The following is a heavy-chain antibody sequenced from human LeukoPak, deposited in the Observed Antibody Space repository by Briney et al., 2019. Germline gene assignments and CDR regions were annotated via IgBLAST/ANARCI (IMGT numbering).Heavy chain of an antibody. CDR2: IDSDGSST. D-gene: IGHD4-17*01. Sequence: GGSLRLSCAASGFTFSSYWMHWVRQAPGKGLVWVSRIDSDGSSTNYADSVKGRFTISRDNAKNTLYLQMNSLRAEDTAEYYCARDSTDYGDYGYWGQGTLVTVSS. V-gene: IGHV3-74*01. J-gene: IGHJ4*02. CDR3: ARDSTDYGDYGY. CDR1: GFTFSSYW.